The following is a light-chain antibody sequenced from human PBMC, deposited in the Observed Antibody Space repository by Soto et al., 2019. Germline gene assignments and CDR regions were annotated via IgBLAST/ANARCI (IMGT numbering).Light chain of an antibody. V-gene: IGLV1-47*02. Sequence: QSVLTQPPSASGTPGQKVFISCSGSSSNIGGTNYAYWYQQLPGAAPKLLMHSNNLRPSGVPERISGSKFGTAASLAISGLRSEDEAVYYCASWDDRLGAVIFGGGTKVTLL. CDR3: ASWDDRLGAVI. CDR2: SNN. CDR1: SSNIGGTNY. J-gene: IGLJ2*01.